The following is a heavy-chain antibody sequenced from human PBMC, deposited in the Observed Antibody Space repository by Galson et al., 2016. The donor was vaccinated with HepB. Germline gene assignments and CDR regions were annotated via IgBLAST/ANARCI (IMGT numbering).Heavy chain of an antibody. D-gene: IGHD6-13*01. V-gene: IGHV5-51*01. J-gene: IGHJ4*02. CDR3: VSPPQRRAAAAIGPRNENFDH. CDR1: GYIFTNYW. CDR2: IYPGDSDT. Sequence: QSGAEVKKPGQSLKISCKASGYIFTNYWIGWVRQMPGKAPEWMGIIYPGDSDTRFSPSFQGQVTISVDKSNTTAYLHWRRRKASDTAKYFCVSPPQRRAAAAIGPRNENFDHRGQGTLFTVSS.